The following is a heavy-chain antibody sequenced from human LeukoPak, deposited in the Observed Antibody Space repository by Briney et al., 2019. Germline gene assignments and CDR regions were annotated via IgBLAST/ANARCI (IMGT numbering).Heavy chain of an antibody. CDR2: IYPDDSDT. CDR3: ARYIPTYSGTYSGGFDY. V-gene: IGHV5-51*01. D-gene: IGHD1-26*01. Sequence: GESLQISCKHSEYSFPNYCVGWVRQMPGKGLEWMGIIYPDDSDTRYSPSFQGQVTISADKSINTAFMQWSSLKASDTAMYYCARYIPTYSGTYSGGFDYWGQGTLVTVSS. CDR1: EYSFPNYC. J-gene: IGHJ4*02.